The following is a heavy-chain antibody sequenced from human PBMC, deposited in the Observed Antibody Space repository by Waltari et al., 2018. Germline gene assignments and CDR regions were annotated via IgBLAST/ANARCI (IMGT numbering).Heavy chain of an antibody. Sequence: QVQLVQSESELKKPGASVKIACKASGYTFTNFAIDWLRQAPGQGLEWMGWISTATGNPTYARDFTGRCDFSLDTSVSTAYLQISSLKTEDTAVYFCARDRVVGATDWGYWGQGTLVTVSS. V-gene: IGHV7-4-1*02. D-gene: IGHD1-26*01. CDR3: ARDRVVGATDWGY. J-gene: IGHJ4*02. CDR1: GYTFTNFA. CDR2: ISTATGNP.